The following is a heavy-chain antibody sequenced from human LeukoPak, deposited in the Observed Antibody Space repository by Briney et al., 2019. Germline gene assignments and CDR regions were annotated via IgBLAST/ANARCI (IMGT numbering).Heavy chain of an antibody. Sequence: PSETLSLTCTVSGGSISSGGYYWSWIRQPPGKGLEWIGYIYCSGSTYYNPSLKSRVTISVDTSKNQFSLKLSSVTAADTAVYYCARDCGYSYGYGPSGIDYWGQGTLVTVSS. CDR3: ARDCGYSYGYGPSGIDY. D-gene: IGHD5-18*01. CDR2: IYCSGST. CDR1: GGSISSGGYY. J-gene: IGHJ4*02. V-gene: IGHV4-30-4*08.